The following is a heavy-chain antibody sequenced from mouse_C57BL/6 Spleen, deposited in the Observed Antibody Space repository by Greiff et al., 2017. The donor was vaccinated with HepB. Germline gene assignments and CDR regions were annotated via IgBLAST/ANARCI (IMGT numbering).Heavy chain of an antibody. CDR3: ARSLGRRGYFDV. CDR2: IYPGSGST. J-gene: IGHJ1*03. Sequence: QLQQSGAELVKPGASVKMSCKASGYTFTSYWITWVKQRPGQGLEWIGDIYPGSGSTNYNEKFKSKATLTVDTSSSTAYMQLSSLTSEDSAVYYCARSLGRRGYFDVWGTGTTVTVSS. CDR1: GYTFTSYW. D-gene: IGHD4-1*01. V-gene: IGHV1-55*01.